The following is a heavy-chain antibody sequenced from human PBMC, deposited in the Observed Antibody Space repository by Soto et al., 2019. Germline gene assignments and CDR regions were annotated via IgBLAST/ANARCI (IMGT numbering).Heavy chain of an antibody. J-gene: IGHJ6*02. CDR3: ARARGMGGMDV. CDR2: IIPVFATT. CDR1: GGTFSTYV. D-gene: IGHD2-8*01. Sequence: QVQLVQSGAEVKIPGSSVKVSCKASGGTFSTYVITWVRQAPGQGLEWMGGIIPVFATTNYAQKFQGRVSLSADESTNTAYMDLTSLRSDDTAVYYCARARGMGGMDVWGQGTTVTVSS. V-gene: IGHV1-69*12.